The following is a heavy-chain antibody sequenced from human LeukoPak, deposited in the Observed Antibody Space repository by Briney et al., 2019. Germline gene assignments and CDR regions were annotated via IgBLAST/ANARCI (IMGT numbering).Heavy chain of an antibody. V-gene: IGHV4-39*01. Sequence: SETLSLTCTVSGGSVSTSGYFWEWIRQPPGKGLEWIGTIRYTGIAQYTPSLGSRITVSSDTSKNQFSLKLTSVTAADTAVYYCATRYCNGGSCYPDGNWGQGTLVTVSS. D-gene: IGHD2-15*01. CDR2: IRYTGIA. CDR1: GGSVSTSGYF. J-gene: IGHJ4*02. CDR3: ATRYCNGGSCYPDGN.